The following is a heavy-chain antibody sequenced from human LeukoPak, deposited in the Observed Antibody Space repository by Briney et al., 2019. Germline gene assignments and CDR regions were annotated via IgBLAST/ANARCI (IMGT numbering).Heavy chain of an antibody. CDR1: GFIFSNYW. CDR2: MNPDGSEK. CDR3: AKAITGTTAGVDY. V-gene: IGHV3-7*03. J-gene: IGHJ4*02. D-gene: IGHD1-20*01. Sequence: GGSLRLSCAASGFIFSNYWMTWVRQAPGKGLEWVASMNPDGSEKYYVDSVRGRFTISRDNAKNSLYLQMNSLRAEDTAVYYCAKAITGTTAGVDYWGQGTLVTVSS.